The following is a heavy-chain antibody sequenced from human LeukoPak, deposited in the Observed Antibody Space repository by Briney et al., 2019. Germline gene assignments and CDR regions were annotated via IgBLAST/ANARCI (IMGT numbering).Heavy chain of an antibody. J-gene: IGHJ5*02. V-gene: IGHV3-23*03. D-gene: IGHD3-22*01. Sequence: GGSLRLSCAASGFTFSLYAMSWVRQTPGKGLEWVSVIYSGGSTYYADSVKGRFTISRDNSKNTLYLQMNSLRAEDTAVYYCAKGLDDSSGYYPLEFDPWGQGTLVTVSS. CDR3: AKGLDDSSGYYPLEFDP. CDR1: GFTFSLYA. CDR2: IYSGGST.